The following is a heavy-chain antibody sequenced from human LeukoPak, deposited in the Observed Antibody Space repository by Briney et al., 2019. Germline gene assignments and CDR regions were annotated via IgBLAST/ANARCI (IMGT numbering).Heavy chain of an antibody. V-gene: IGHV4-38-2*02. D-gene: IGHD3-3*01. CDR2: IYHSGST. CDR3: ARAHFGVVISYEDAFDI. J-gene: IGHJ3*02. Sequence: SETLSLTCTVSGYSISSGYYWGWIRQPPGKGLEWIGSIYHSGSTYYNPSLKSRVTISVDTSKNQFSLKLSSVTAADTAVYYCARAHFGVVISYEDAFDIWGQGTMVTVSS. CDR1: GYSISSGYY.